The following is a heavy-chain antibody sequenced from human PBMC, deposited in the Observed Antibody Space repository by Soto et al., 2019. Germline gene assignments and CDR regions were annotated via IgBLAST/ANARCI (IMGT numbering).Heavy chain of an antibody. D-gene: IGHD4-17*01. Sequence: GGSLRLSCAVSGFTFSTYWMSWVRQAPGKGLEWVASIKQDGSEKYYMDSVKGRFTISRDNAKNSLYLQMNSLRAEDTAVYYCARVAATVDNAFDIWGQGTMVTVSS. J-gene: IGHJ3*02. CDR1: GFTFSTYW. CDR2: IKQDGSEK. V-gene: IGHV3-7*01. CDR3: ARVAATVDNAFDI.